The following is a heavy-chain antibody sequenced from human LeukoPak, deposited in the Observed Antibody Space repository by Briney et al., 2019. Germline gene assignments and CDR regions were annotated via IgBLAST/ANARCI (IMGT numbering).Heavy chain of an antibody. CDR3: ARDKGFDY. CDR1: GFTFSSYA. V-gene: IGHV3-30*14. J-gene: IGHJ4*02. Sequence: GGSLRLSCAASGFTFSSYAMHWVRQAPGKGLEWVAVISYDGSNKYYADSVKGRFTISRDNSKNTLYLQMNSLRAEDTAVYYCARDKGFDYWGQGTLVTVSS. CDR2: ISYDGSNK.